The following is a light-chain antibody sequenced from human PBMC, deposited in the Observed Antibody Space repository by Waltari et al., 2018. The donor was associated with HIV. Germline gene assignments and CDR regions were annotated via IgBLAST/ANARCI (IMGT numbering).Light chain of an antibody. J-gene: IGLJ3*02. V-gene: IGLV2-8*01. CDR3: NSYAGSNNGV. CDR2: EVN. CDR1: SSDVGGSKY. Sequence: QSALTQPPSASGSPGQSVTISCTGTSSDVGGSKYVSWYQQHPGKAPKLLIYEVNKRPSGVPDRFSGAKSANTASLTVSGLQADDEADYYCNSYAGSNNGVFGGGTKLTVL.